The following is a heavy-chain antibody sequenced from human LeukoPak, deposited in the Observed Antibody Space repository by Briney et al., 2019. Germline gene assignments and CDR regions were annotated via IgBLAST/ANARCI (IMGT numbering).Heavy chain of an antibody. CDR3: ATSRRTFWYFDL. CDR2: ISSAGST. Sequence: GGSLRLSCAASGITFSTYVMNWVRQAPGKGLEWVSGISSAGSTYYADSVKGRFTISSDNSKNTLYLQMNGLRAEDTAVYYCATSRRTFWYFDLWGRGTLVAVSS. V-gene: IGHV3-23*01. CDR1: GITFSTYV. J-gene: IGHJ2*01.